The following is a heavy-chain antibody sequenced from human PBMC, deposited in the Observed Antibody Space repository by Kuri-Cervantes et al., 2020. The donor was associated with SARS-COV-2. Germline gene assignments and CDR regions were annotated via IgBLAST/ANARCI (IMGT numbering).Heavy chain of an antibody. J-gene: IGHJ4*02. CDR1: GFNFEKYP. CDR3: ARDEDTAMATYYFDY. Sequence: ETLSLTCVASGFNFEKYPMQWVRQAPGKGLEYVSAVTSDGDGTYYADSVKGRFTISRDNAKNSLYLQMNSLRAEDTAVYYCARDEDTAMATYYFDYWGQGTLVTVSS. V-gene: IGHV3-64*04. D-gene: IGHD5-18*01. CDR2: VTSDGDGT.